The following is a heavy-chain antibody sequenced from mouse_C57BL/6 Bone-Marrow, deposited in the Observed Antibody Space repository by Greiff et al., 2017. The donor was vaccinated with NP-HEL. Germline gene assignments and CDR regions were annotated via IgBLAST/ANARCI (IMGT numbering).Heavy chain of an antibody. D-gene: IGHD1-1*01. J-gene: IGHJ4*01. CDR1: GYTFTDYE. CDR3: TSPFITTVVAFYAMDY. Sequence: VHLVESGAELVRPGASVTLSCKASGYTFTDYEMHWVKQTPVHGLEWIVAIDPETGGTAYNQKFKGKAILTADKSSSTAYMELRSLTSEDSAVYYCTSPFITTVVAFYAMDYWGQGTSVTVSS. CDR2: IDPETGGT. V-gene: IGHV1-15*01.